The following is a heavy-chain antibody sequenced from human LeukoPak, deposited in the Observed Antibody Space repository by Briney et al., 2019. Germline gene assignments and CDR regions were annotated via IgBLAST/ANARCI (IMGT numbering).Heavy chain of an antibody. V-gene: IGHV3-33*01. CDR2: IWYDGSNK. J-gene: IGHJ3*02. D-gene: IGHD2-2*02. CDR1: GFTFSSYG. CDR3: ARAQNRYCSSTSCYNAFDI. Sequence: GGSLRLSCAASGFTFSSYGMRWVRQAPGKGLEWVAVIWYDGSNKYYADSVKGRFTISRDNSKNTLYLQMNSLRAEDTAVYYCARAQNRYCSSTSCYNAFDIWGQGTMVTVSS.